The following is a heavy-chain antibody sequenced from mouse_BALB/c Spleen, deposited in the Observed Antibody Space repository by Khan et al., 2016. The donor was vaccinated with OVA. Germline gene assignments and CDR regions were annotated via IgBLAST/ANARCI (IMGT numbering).Heavy chain of an antibody. CDR3: ARGTFDY. CDR1: GYSFTSYY. J-gene: IGHJ3*01. CDR2: IDPFNGGT. V-gene: IGHV1S135*01. D-gene: IGHD3-3*01. Sequence: VRLQQSGPELMKPRASVNISCKASGYSFTSYYIHWVKQSHGKSLEWIGYIDPFNGGTDYNQKFKGKATLTVDKSSNTAYMHLSSLTSEDSAVYYCARGTFDYWGQGTLVTVSA.